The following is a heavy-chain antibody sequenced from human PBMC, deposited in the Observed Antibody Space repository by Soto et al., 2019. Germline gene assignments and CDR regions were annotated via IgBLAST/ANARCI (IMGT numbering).Heavy chain of an antibody. CDR1: GFTFSSYA. Sequence: PGGSLRLSCAASGFTFSSYAMSWVRQAPGKGLEWVSAISGSGGSTYYADTVKGRFTISRDNSKNTLYLQMNSLRAEDTAVYYCASSAGPGSRDSGYDFDYYYYMDVWGKGTTVTVSS. CDR3: ASSAGPGSRDSGYDFDYYYYMDV. CDR2: ISGSGGST. V-gene: IGHV3-23*01. D-gene: IGHD5-12*01. J-gene: IGHJ6*03.